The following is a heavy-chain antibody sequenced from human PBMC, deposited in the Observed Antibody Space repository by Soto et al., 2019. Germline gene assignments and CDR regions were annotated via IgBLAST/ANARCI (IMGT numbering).Heavy chain of an antibody. CDR1: GGSISSSTYY. D-gene: IGHD6-6*01. Sequence: SETLSLTCTVSGGSISSSTYYWDWIRQPPGKGLEWIGAMYYTGNKNYNPSLESRVTMSVDTSKNQFSLKLSSVTPTDTAVYYCARRSSSSLGSLFDPWGRGILVTVPQ. V-gene: IGHV4-39*01. J-gene: IGHJ5*02. CDR3: ARRSSSSLGSLFDP. CDR2: MYYTGNK.